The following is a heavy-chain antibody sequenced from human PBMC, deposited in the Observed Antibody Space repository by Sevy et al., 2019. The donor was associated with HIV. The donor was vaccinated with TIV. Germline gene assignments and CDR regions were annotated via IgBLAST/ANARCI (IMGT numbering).Heavy chain of an antibody. D-gene: IGHD3-22*01. CDR2: FYYTGIT. CDR3: ARLPSPYYDSSGDLIREYYFDS. V-gene: IGHV4-59*11. CDR1: GGPISSHY. J-gene: IGHJ4*02. Sequence: SETLSLICTVSGGPISSHYWNWIRQTPGKGLEWIGSFYYTGITNYNPSLKSRVTMSADTSKNRVSLKLNSVTAADTAVYYGARLPSPYYDSSGDLIREYYFDSWGQGTLVTVSS.